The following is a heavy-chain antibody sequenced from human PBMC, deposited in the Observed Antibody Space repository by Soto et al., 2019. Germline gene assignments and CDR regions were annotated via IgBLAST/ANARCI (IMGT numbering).Heavy chain of an antibody. Sequence: SETLSLTCTVSGGSISSSSYYWGWIRQPPGKGLEWIGSIYYSGSTYYNPSLKSRVTISVDTSKNQFSLKLSSVTAADTAVYYCARRVMTTDNWFDPWGQGTLVTVSS. V-gene: IGHV4-39*01. D-gene: IGHD3-22*01. J-gene: IGHJ5*02. CDR2: IYYSGST. CDR1: GGSISSSSYY. CDR3: ARRVMTTDNWFDP.